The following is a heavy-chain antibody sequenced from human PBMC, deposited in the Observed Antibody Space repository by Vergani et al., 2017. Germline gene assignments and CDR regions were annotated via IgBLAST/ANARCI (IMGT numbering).Heavy chain of an antibody. CDR2: IKQDGSEK. CDR3: AGAYSSGWYPPY. CDR1: GFTFSSYW. D-gene: IGHD6-19*01. V-gene: IGHV3-7*04. J-gene: IGHJ4*02. Sequence: EVQLVESGGGLVQPGGSLRLSCAASGFTFSSYWMSWVRQAPGKGLEWVANIKQDGSEKYYVDSVKGRFTISRDNAKNSLYLQMNILRAEDTAVYYCAGAYSSGWYPPYWGQGTLVTVSS.